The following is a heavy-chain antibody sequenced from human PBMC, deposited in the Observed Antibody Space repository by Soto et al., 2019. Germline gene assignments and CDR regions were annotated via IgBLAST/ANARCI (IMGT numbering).Heavy chain of an antibody. CDR1: GFIVSSYY. D-gene: IGHD1-1*01. J-gene: IGHJ4*02. Sequence: GGSLRLSCSASGFIVSSYYMSWVRQAPGKGLEWVSRISDYGRINYADSVKDRFIISRDDARSELYLQLNDLRVEDTATYYCARGGLEPFDHWGQGALVTVSS. CDR2: ISDYGRI. V-gene: IGHV3-66*03. CDR3: ARGGLEPFDH.